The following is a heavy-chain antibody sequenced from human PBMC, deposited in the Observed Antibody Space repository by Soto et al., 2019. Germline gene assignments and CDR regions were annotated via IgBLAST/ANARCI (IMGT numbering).Heavy chain of an antibody. J-gene: IGHJ6*02. CDR2: IYYSGST. CDR1: GGSVSSGSYY. V-gene: IGHV4-61*01. D-gene: IGHD3-3*01. CDR3: ARVGRITIFGVVTSRKVMDC. Sequence: SENLSLTCTVSGGSVSSGSYYWIWIRQPPGKGLEWIGYIYYSGSTNYNPSLKSRVTISVDTSKNQFSLKLSSVTAADTAVYYCARVGRITIFGVVTSRKVMDCWGQGTTVTGSS.